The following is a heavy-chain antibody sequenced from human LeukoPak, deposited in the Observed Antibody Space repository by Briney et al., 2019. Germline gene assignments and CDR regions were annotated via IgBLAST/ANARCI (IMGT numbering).Heavy chain of an antibody. J-gene: IGHJ4*02. CDR1: GFTFSSYG. Sequence: GGSLRLSCAASGFTFSSYGMHWVRQAPGKGLEWVAVIWYDGSNKYYADSVKGRFTISSDNSKNTLYLQMNSLRAEDTAVYYCAKSPPLAAAGDYWGQGTLVTVSS. D-gene: IGHD6-13*01. V-gene: IGHV3-33*06. CDR3: AKSPPLAAAGDY. CDR2: IWYDGSNK.